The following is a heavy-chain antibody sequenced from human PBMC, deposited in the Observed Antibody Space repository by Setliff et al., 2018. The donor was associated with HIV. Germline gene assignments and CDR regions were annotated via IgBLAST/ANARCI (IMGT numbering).Heavy chain of an antibody. CDR1: GGTFNNYV. CDR3: ARDFSGQQLVGGWFDP. D-gene: IGHD6-13*01. CDR2: IIPILDTT. J-gene: IGHJ5*02. Sequence: ASVKVSCKAAGGTFNNYVFSWVRKAPGRGLEWIGTIIPILDTTNYAQKFQGRVTITADESTSTAYMELSSLRSDDTAVYYCARDFSGQQLVGGWFDPWGQGTLVTDSS. V-gene: IGHV1-69*11.